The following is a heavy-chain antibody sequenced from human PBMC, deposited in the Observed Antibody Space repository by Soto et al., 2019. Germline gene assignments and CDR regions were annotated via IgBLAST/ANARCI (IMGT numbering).Heavy chain of an antibody. CDR1: GGSISSYGYY. CDR3: ARVQYWYFDL. V-gene: IGHV4-31*03. J-gene: IGHJ2*01. D-gene: IGHD4-4*01. Sequence: QVLLQESGPGLVKPSQTLSLTCTVSGGSISSYGYYWSWIRQHPGKGLEWIGLTSYSGSTYYNSSLKSRVIIAADTSKTQFSLRLSSVTSADTAVYYCARVQYWYFDLWCRGTLVTVSS. CDR2: TSYSGST.